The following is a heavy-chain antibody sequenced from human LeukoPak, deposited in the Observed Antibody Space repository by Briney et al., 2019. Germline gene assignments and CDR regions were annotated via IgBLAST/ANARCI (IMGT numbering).Heavy chain of an antibody. CDR1: GGSFTGYY. CDR3: GRSRVRGTYNHAAFDI. Sequence: SETLSLICAAYGGSFTGYYLSWIRQPPGKGLERIGEINHSGSTNYNPSLKSRVTISIDTSNNQFFVKLRSVTAADTAVYYCGRSRVRGTYNHAAFDIWGQGTMVTVSS. J-gene: IGHJ3*02. V-gene: IGHV4-34*01. D-gene: IGHD1-1*01. CDR2: INHSGST.